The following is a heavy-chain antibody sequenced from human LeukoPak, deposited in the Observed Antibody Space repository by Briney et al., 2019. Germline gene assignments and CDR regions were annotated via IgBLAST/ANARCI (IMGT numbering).Heavy chain of an antibody. Sequence: GGSLRLSCAASGFTLSNYWMHWVRQAPGKGLVWVSRINSDGSRTNYADSVQGRFTISSDNAKNTLYLQMNGLRVEDTAVYYCARFSSGWSPSGFDYWGQGTLVTVSS. J-gene: IGHJ4*02. CDR2: INSDGSRT. D-gene: IGHD6-19*01. V-gene: IGHV3-74*01. CDR3: ARFSSGWSPSGFDY. CDR1: GFTLSNYW.